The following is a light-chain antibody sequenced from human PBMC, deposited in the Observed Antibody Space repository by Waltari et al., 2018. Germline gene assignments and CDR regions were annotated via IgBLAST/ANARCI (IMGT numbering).Light chain of an antibody. CDR2: DVS. CDR3: SSYTSSSTWV. Sequence: QSALTQPASVSGSPGQSITISCTGTRSDVGGYNYVSWYQQHPGKAPKVMIYDVSKRPCGVSNRFSVSKSDNTASLTISGLQAEDEADYYCSSYTSSSTWVFGGGTKLTVL. V-gene: IGLV2-14*01. J-gene: IGLJ3*02. CDR1: RSDVGGYNY.